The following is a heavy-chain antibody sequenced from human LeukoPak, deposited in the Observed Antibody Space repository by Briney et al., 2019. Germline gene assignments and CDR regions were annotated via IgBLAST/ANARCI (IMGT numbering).Heavy chain of an antibody. CDR2: IYHSGST. V-gene: IGHV4-38-2*01. CDR3: ARLRYCSGGSCYRFDY. Sequence: PSETLSLTCAVSGYSISSGYYWGWIRQPPGKGLEWIGSIYHSGSTYYNPSLKSRVTISVDTSKNQFSLKLSSVTAADTAVYYCARLRYCSGGSCYRFDYWGQGTLVTASS. CDR1: GYSISSGYY. J-gene: IGHJ4*02. D-gene: IGHD2-15*01.